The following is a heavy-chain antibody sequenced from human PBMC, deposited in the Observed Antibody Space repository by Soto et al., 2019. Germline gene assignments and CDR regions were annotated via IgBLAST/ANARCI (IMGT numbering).Heavy chain of an antibody. CDR2: IIPMFGTA. Sequence: QVQLVQSGAEVKKPESSVKVSCKAPGGTFSTYAISWVRQAPGQGLEWMGGIIPMFGTANYAQRFQDRVTITADESTNTVYMGLRSLRSEDTAVYFCASGIQLWLRRINNGYSGWGQGTLVTVSS. D-gene: IGHD5-18*01. J-gene: IGHJ4*02. CDR1: GGTFSTYA. CDR3: ASGIQLWLRRINNGYSG. V-gene: IGHV1-69*12.